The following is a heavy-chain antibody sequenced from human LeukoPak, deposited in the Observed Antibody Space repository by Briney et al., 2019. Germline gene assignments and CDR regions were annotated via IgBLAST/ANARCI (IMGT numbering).Heavy chain of an antibody. CDR1: GFTFSNYG. V-gene: IGHV3-30*02. J-gene: IGHJ4*02. Sequence: GGSLRLSCAASGFTFSNYGIHWVRQAPGKGLEWVAFIRYDGSDKYYADSVKGRFTISRDSSKNTVYLQMNGLRDEDTAVYYCAKSPYRGGSSWTEFDYWGQGTLVTVSS. CDR2: IRYDGSDK. CDR3: AKSPYRGGSSWTEFDY. D-gene: IGHD6-13*01.